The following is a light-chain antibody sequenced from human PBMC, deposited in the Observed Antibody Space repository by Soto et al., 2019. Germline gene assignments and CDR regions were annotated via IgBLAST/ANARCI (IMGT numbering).Light chain of an antibody. CDR3: LQSDTFPYT. Sequence: DIQMTQSPSSVSASVGDRVTISCRASQDIDRWLAWFQHKPGKAPKLLISTASSLQSGVPSRLSGSGSGTDFTLTIASLQFEDFATYYCLQSDTFPYTFGLGTKLEIK. CDR1: QDIDRW. CDR2: TAS. V-gene: IGKV1D-12*01. J-gene: IGKJ2*01.